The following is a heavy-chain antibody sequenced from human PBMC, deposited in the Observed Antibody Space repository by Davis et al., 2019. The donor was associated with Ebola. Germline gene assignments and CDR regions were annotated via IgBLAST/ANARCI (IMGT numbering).Heavy chain of an antibody. Sequence: MPSETLSLTCAVYGGSFSGYYWSWIRQPPGKGLEWIGEINHSGSTNYNPSLKSRLTMSVDTSKNQFSLKLRSVTAADTAVYYCASMTIFGVAINWVDIWGQGTMVTVSS. CDR1: GGSFSGYY. V-gene: IGHV4-34*01. D-gene: IGHD3-3*01. J-gene: IGHJ5*02. CDR3: ASMTIFGVAINWVDI. CDR2: INHSGST.